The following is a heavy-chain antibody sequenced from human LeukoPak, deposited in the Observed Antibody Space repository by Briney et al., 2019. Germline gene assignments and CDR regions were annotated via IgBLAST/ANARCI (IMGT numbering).Heavy chain of an antibody. CDR1: GFTFSDAW. CDR2: IKSKTYGGTT. CDR3: TTATSY. V-gene: IGHV3-15*01. Sequence: PGGSLRLSCAASGFTFSDAWMSWVRQSPGKGLEWVGRIKSKTYGGTTDYAAPVKGRFSISRDDSKNTVYLQMNSLKTEDTAVYYCTTATSYWGQGSLVTVFS. J-gene: IGHJ4*02.